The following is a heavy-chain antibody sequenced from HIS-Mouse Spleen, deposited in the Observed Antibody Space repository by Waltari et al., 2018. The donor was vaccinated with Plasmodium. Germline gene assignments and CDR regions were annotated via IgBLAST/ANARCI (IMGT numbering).Heavy chain of an antibody. J-gene: IGHJ6*02. CDR1: GFTFSSYA. CDR2: ISYDGSNK. D-gene: IGHD3-3*01. CDR3: ARLYYDFWGGYYPYGMDV. V-gene: IGHV3-30*04. Sequence: QVQLVESGGGVVQPGRSLRLSCAASGFTFSSYALHWVRQAPGKGLEWVAAISYDGSNKYYADSVKGRFTISRDNSKTTLYLQMNSLRAEETAVYYCARLYYDFWGGYYPYGMDVWGQGTTVTVSS.